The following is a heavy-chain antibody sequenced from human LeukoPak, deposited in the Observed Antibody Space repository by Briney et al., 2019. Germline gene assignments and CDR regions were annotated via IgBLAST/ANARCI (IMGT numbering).Heavy chain of an antibody. CDR2: ISTSSSFI. J-gene: IGHJ4*02. V-gene: IGHV3-21*01. D-gene: IGHD4-11*01. CDR3: ARDPASNEAPFDS. CDR1: GFTFSRHS. Sequence: MAGGSLRLSCAASGFTFSRHSMNWVRQAPGKGLEWVSSISTSSSFIYYADSVKGRFTISRDNAKNSLYLQMNSLRAEDTAVYYCARDPASNEAPFDSWGQGTLVTVSS.